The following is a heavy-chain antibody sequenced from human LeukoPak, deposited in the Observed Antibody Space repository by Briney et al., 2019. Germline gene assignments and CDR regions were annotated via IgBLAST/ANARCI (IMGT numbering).Heavy chain of an antibody. J-gene: IGHJ4*02. D-gene: IGHD2-8*02. CDR3: ARGSTDFDY. CDR2: INSDGTNT. CDR1: GFTFSNAW. V-gene: IGHV3-74*01. Sequence: GGSLRLSCAASGFTFSNAWMHWVRQAPGKGLVWVSRINSDGTNTRSADSVKGRFTISRDNAKNTLYLQMNSLRAEDTAVYYCARGSTDFDYWGQGTLVTVSS.